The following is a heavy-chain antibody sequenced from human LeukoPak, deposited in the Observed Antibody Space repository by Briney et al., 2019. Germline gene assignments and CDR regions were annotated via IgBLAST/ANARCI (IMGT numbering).Heavy chain of an antibody. J-gene: IGHJ4*02. D-gene: IGHD3-22*01. Sequence: GGSLRLSCAASGFTFSDYYMSWIRQAPGKGLEWVSYISSSGSTIYYTDSVKGRFTISRDNAKNSLYLQMNSPRAEDTAVYYCARDLAAGSGYNIDYWGQGTLVTVSS. CDR2: ISSSGSTI. V-gene: IGHV3-11*01. CDR3: ARDLAAGSGYNIDY. CDR1: GFTFSDYY.